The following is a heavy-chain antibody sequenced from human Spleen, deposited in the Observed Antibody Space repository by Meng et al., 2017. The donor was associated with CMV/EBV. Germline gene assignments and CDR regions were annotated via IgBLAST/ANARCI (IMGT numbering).Heavy chain of an antibody. CDR1: GSTFSSYA. V-gene: IGHV1-69*05. Sequence: KASGSTFSSYAISWVRQAPGQGLEWMGGIIPIFGTANYAQKFQGRVTITTDESTSTAYMELSSLRSEDTAVYYCARGRIVPQGSFDYWGQGTLVTVSS. J-gene: IGHJ4*02. D-gene: IGHD2-2*01. CDR3: ARGRIVPQGSFDY. CDR2: IIPIFGTA.